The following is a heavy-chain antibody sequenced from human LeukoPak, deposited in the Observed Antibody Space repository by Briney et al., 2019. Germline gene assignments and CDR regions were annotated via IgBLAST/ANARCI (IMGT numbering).Heavy chain of an antibody. CDR2: ISSANSYK. D-gene: IGHD6-19*01. V-gene: IGHV3-21*01. CDR1: GFTFRSYS. J-gene: IGHJ4*02. Sequence: GGSLRLSCAASGFTFRSYSMKWVRQAPGKGLERVSSISSANSYKYYGDSVKGRFTISRDNAKNSLYLQMSSLRAEDTAVYYCARGPSLIGVAGTWPLDYWGQGTLVTVSS. CDR3: ARGPSLIGVAGTWPLDY.